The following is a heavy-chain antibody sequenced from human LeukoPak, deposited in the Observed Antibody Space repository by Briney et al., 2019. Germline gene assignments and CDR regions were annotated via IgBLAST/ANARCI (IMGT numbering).Heavy chain of an antibody. CDR2: ISWNSGSI. J-gene: IGHJ5*02. V-gene: IGHV3-9*01. D-gene: IGHD6-13*01. CDR1: GFTFDDYA. CDR3: AKDMGYSSCWYNWFDP. Sequence: PGGSLRLSCAASGFTFDDYAMHWVRQAPGKGLEWVSGISWNSGSIGYADSVKGRFTISRDNAKNSLYLQMNSLRAEDTALYYCAKDMGYSSCWYNWFDPWGQGTLVTVSS.